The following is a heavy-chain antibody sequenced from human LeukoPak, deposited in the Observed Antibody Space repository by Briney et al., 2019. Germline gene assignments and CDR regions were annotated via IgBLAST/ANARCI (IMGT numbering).Heavy chain of an antibody. D-gene: IGHD3-10*01. CDR1: GGSISSSSYY. Sequence: SETLSLTCTVSGGSISSSSYYWGWIRQPPGKGLEWIGSIYYSGSTYYNPSLKSRLTISADTSKNQFSLKLRSVTAADTAVYYCARETHDPTMVRGVVDYWGRGTLVTVSS. CDR2: IYYSGST. CDR3: ARETHDPTMVRGVVDY. V-gene: IGHV4-39*07. J-gene: IGHJ4*02.